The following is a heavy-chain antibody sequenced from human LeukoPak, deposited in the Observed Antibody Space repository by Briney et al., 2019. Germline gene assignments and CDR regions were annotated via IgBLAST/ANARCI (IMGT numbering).Heavy chain of an antibody. CDR3: ARGGPRWLPDY. V-gene: IGHV4-34*01. CDR2: INHSGST. J-gene: IGHJ4*02. D-gene: IGHD5-24*01. Sequence: SETLSLTCAVYGGSFSGYYWSWIRQPPGKGLEWIGEINHSGSTNYNPSLKSRVTISVDTSKNQFSLKLSSVTAADTAVYYCARGGPRWLPDYWGQGTLVTVSS. CDR1: GGSFSGYY.